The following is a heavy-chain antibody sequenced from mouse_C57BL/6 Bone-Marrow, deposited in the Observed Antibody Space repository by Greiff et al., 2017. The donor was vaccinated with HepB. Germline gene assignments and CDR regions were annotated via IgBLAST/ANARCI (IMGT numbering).Heavy chain of an antibody. Sequence: EVQLKESGGGLVKPGGSLKLSCAASGFTFSSYAMSWVRQTPEKRLEWVATISDGGSYTYYPDNVKGRFTISRDNAKNNLYLQMGHLKSEDTAMYYCARDDYSTWGTGTTVTVSS. J-gene: IGHJ1*03. CDR2: ISDGGSYT. V-gene: IGHV5-4*01. D-gene: IGHD2-5*01. CDR3: ARDDYST. CDR1: GFTFSSYA.